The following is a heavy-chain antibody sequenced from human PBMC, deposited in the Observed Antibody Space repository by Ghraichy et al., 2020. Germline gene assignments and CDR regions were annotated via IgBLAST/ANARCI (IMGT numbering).Heavy chain of an antibody. Sequence: GGSLRLSCAASGFTFSSYGMHWVRQAPGKGLEWVAVIWYDGSNKYYADSVKGRFTISRDNSKNTLYLQMNSLRAEDTAVYYCARDNILNSGYDYWGQGTLVTVSS. CDR3: ARDNILNSGYDY. CDR2: IWYDGSNK. V-gene: IGHV3-33*01. CDR1: GFTFSSYG. D-gene: IGHD5-12*01. J-gene: IGHJ4*02.